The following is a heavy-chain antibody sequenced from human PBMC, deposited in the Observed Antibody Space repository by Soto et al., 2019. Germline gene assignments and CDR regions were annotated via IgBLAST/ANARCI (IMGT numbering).Heavy chain of an antibody. D-gene: IGHD3-22*01. Sequence: PSETLSLTCTVSGGSISSYYWNWIRQPAGKGLEWIGRIYTSGSTNYNPSLKSRVTMSVDTSKNQFSLGLNSVTAADTAVYYCVRMGYGPTYSSGYYLFVSWCQGTLVTVFS. CDR2: IYTSGST. V-gene: IGHV4-4*07. J-gene: IGHJ5*01. CDR3: VRMGYGPTYSSGYYLFVS. CDR1: GGSISSYY.